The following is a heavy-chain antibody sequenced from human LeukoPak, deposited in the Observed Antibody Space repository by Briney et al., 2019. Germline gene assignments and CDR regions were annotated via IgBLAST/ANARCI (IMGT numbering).Heavy chain of an antibody. V-gene: IGHV5-10-1*01. D-gene: IGHD3-22*01. J-gene: IGHJ3*02. Sequence: GESLKISCKGSGYMFNSYWINWVRQMPGRGLEWMGTIDPSDSYTKYSPSFQGHVTISADKSISTAYLQWSSLKASDTAMYYCARPLSSGYYGGGFDIWGQGTMVTVSS. CDR1: GYMFNSYW. CDR3: ARPLSSGYYGGGFDI. CDR2: IDPSDSYT.